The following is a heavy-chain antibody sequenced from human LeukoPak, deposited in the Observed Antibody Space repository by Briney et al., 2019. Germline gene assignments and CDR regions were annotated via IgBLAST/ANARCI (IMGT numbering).Heavy chain of an antibody. D-gene: IGHD6-19*01. CDR3: TRDGGSSGNTAFDI. J-gene: IGHJ3*02. CDR2: SRNRANSHTT. Sequence: GGSLRLSCAASGFTLSDQFMDWVRQAPGKGLEWIGRSRNRANSHTTEYAASVKGRFTVSRDDSGDLMYLQMNSLKIEDTAVYFCTRDGGSSGNTAFDIWGQGTEVTVSS. V-gene: IGHV3-72*01. CDR1: GFTLSDQF.